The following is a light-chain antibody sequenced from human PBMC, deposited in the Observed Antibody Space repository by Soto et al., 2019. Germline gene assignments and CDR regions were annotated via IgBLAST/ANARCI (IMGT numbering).Light chain of an antibody. CDR2: DAS. Sequence: DIQMTQSPSTLSASVGDRVTITCRASQSISSGLAWYQQKPGKAPKLLIYDASSLESGVPSRFSGSGSGTEFTLTISSLQPDDFATYYCQQYKSYPVTFGQGTKVGIK. CDR1: QSISSG. V-gene: IGKV1-5*01. J-gene: IGKJ1*01. CDR3: QQYKSYPVT.